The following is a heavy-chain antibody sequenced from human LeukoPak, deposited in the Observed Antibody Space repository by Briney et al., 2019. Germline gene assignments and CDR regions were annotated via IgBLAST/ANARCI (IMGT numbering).Heavy chain of an antibody. J-gene: IGHJ3*02. CDR2: ISSSTSYI. CDR3: ARERGITMVRGEFYAFDI. Sequence: GGSLRLSCAASGFTFSSYSMNWVRQAPGKGLEWVSSISSSTSYIYYADSVKGRFTISRDNAKNSLYLQMNSLRAEDTALYYCARERGITMVRGEFYAFDIWGQGTMVTVSS. CDR1: GFTFSSYS. D-gene: IGHD3-10*01. V-gene: IGHV3-21*04.